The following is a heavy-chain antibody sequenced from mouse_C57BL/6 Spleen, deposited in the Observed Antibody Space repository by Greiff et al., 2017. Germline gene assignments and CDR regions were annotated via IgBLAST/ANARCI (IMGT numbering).Heavy chain of an antibody. CDR1: GYTFTDYN. CDR3: ARDGSSLGDYFDY. J-gene: IGHJ2*01. CDR2: INPNNGGT. V-gene: IGHV1-22*01. D-gene: IGHD1-1*01. Sequence: VQLQQSGPELVKPGASVKMSCKASGYTFTDYNMHWVKQSHGKSLEWIGYINPNNGGTSYNQKFKGKATLTVNKSSSTAYMELRSLTSEDSAVYYCARDGSSLGDYFDYWGQGTTLTVSS.